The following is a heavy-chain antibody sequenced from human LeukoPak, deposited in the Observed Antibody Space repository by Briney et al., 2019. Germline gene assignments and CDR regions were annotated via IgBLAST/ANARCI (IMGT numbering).Heavy chain of an antibody. CDR3: ARTKYYYDSSGYPDAFDI. CDR2: IYSSGST. J-gene: IGHJ3*02. V-gene: IGHV3-53*01. Sequence: GGSLRLSCAASGFTVSTNYMNWVRQAPGKGLEWVSVIYSSGSTYYADSVEGRFTISRDNSRNTLYLQMNGLRAEDTAVYYCARTKYYYDSSGYPDAFDIWGQGTMVTVSS. D-gene: IGHD3-22*01. CDR1: GFTVSTNY.